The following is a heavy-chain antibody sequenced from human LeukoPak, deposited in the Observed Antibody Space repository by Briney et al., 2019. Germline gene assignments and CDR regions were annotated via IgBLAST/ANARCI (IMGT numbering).Heavy chain of an antibody. J-gene: IGHJ6*03. D-gene: IGHD3-3*01. CDR2: VSAYNGNT. Sequence: ASVKVSCKASGGTFNSYAISWVRQAPGQGLEGMGRVSAYNGNTNYAQKLQGRVTMTTDTSTSTAYMELRSLRSDDTAVYYCARVGGHTIIGPEGYMDVWGKGTTVTVSS. CDR1: GGTFNSYA. V-gene: IGHV1-18*01. CDR3: ARVGGHTIIGPEGYMDV.